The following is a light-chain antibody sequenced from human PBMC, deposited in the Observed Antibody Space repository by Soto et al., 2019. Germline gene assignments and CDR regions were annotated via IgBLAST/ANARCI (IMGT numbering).Light chain of an antibody. V-gene: IGKV1-5*01. J-gene: IGKJ2*01. CDR2: GAS. CDR3: QQYISFSPYT. Sequence: IQMTQSPSALSASVGDRVAITCRASQTVDSWLAWYQQKPGKAPKLLIYGASSLQSGVPSRFSGSGYGTEFTLTITSLQPEDFATYYCQQYISFSPYTFGQGTKLEIQ. CDR1: QTVDSW.